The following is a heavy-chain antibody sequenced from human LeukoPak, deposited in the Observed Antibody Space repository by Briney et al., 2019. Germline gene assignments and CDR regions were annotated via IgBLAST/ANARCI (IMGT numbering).Heavy chain of an antibody. CDR3: ARDGHRIVVVPAAKDY. CDR1: GYTFTSYG. V-gene: IGHV1-8*02. J-gene: IGHJ4*02. Sequence: ASVKVSCTASGYTFTSYGINWVRQATGQGLEWMGWMNPNSGNTGYAQKFQGRVTMTRDTSTSTVYMELSSLRSEDTAVYYCARDGHRIVVVPAAKDYWGQGTLVTVSS. CDR2: MNPNSGNT. D-gene: IGHD2-2*01.